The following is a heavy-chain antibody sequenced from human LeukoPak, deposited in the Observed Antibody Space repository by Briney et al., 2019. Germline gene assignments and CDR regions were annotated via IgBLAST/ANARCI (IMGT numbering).Heavy chain of an antibody. D-gene: IGHD2/OR15-2a*01. J-gene: IGHJ4*02. V-gene: IGHV3-23*01. CDR2: FSETNSGI. CDR1: GFTFSSFA. CDR3: AKVVQTGNSMFDY. Sequence: GGSLRLSCAASGFTFSSFAMSWVRQAPGKGLEWVSGFSETNSGIYYADSVKGRFTISRDNSRNTLYLQMNSLGVEDTAVYFCAKVVQTGNSMFDYWGQGTLVTVSS.